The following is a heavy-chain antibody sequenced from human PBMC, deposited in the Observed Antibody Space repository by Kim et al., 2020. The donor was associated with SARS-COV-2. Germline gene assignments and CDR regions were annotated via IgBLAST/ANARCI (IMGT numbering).Heavy chain of an antibody. CDR3: AKVASSGYFPWGVFDY. CDR2: ISGSGGST. CDR1: GFTFSSYA. J-gene: IGHJ4*02. Sequence: GGSLRLSCAASGFTFSSYAMSWVRQAPGKGLEWVSAISGSGGSTYYADSVKGRFTISRDNSKNTLYLQMNSLRAEDTAVYYCAKVASSGYFPWGVFDYWGQGTLVTVSS. D-gene: IGHD3-22*01. V-gene: IGHV3-23*01.